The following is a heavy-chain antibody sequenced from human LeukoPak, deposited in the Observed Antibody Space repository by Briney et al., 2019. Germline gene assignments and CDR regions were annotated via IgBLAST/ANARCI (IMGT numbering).Heavy chain of an antibody. Sequence: GGSLRLSCAASGFTFTNYWMFWVRQAPGKGLVWVSGINPDGSTTTYADSVKGRFTISRENAKNSLYLQMNSLRAEDTALYYCAKDMYGDDAFDIWGQGTMVTVSS. V-gene: IGHV3-74*01. CDR2: INPDGSTT. CDR1: GFTFTNYW. D-gene: IGHD4-17*01. CDR3: AKDMYGDDAFDI. J-gene: IGHJ3*02.